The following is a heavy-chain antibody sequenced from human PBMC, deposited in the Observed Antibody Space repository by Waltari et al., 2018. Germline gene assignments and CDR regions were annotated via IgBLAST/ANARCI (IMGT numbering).Heavy chain of an antibody. D-gene: IGHD2-15*01. CDR3: ARRVGYCSGGSCYWGNYFDY. J-gene: IGHJ4*02. CDR1: GYSFTSYW. V-gene: IGHV5-51*01. Sequence: EVQLVQSGAEVKKPGESLKISCKGSGYSFTSYWNGWVRQMPGKGLGWMGVICPGYSATRYSPSFQGQVTISADKSISTAYLQWSSLKASDTAMYYCARRVGYCSGGSCYWGNYFDYWGQGTLVTVSS. CDR2: ICPGYSAT.